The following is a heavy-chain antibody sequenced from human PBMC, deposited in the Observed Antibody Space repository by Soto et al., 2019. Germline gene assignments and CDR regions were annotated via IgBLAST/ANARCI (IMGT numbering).Heavy chain of an antibody. CDR2: INHSGST. CDR1: GGSFSGYY. D-gene: IGHD7-27*01. CDR3: ARGWGRIFDY. Sequence: QVQLQQWGAGLLKPSETLSLTCAVYGGSFSGYYWNWIRQPPGKGLEWIGEINHSGSTNYNPSLKSRVTISVDTSKNQFSLKLSSVTAADTAVYYCARGWGRIFDYWGQGMLVTVSS. V-gene: IGHV4-34*01. J-gene: IGHJ4*02.